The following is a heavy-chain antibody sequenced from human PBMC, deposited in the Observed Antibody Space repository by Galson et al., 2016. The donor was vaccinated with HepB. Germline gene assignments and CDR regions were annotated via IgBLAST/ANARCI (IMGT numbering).Heavy chain of an antibody. V-gene: IGHV4-59*08. J-gene: IGHJ6*02. CDR2: VQYTGNT. CDR1: FDSIRSFY. Sequence: SETLSLTCTVTFDSIRSFYWAWIRQVPGKGLEWIGYVQYTGNTNYNPSLKRRLTISADTSKNQFSLKLTSVTPADTAVDFCARHRVLRAERYYYYGLDVWGQGIPVTVSS. CDR3: ARHRVLRAERYYYYGLDV. D-gene: IGHD1-26*01.